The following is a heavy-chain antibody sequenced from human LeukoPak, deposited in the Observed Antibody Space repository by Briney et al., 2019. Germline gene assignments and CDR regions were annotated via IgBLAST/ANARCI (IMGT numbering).Heavy chain of an antibody. CDR1: GFTFSDYY. Sequence: GGTLRLSCAASGFTFSDYYMSWIRQAPGKGLERVSYISSSASTIYYADSVKGRFTISRDNAKNSLHLQMNSLRAEDTAVYYCARGIANLEVRGVISYYYYGMDVWGQGTTVTVSS. D-gene: IGHD3-10*01. V-gene: IGHV3-11*01. CDR3: ARGIANLEVRGVISYYYYGMDV. J-gene: IGHJ6*02. CDR2: ISSSASTI.